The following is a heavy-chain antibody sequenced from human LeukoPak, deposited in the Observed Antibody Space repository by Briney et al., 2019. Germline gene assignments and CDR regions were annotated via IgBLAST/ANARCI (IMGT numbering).Heavy chain of an antibody. D-gene: IGHD6-19*01. J-gene: IGHJ4*02. Sequence: GGSLRLSCAASGFTFSSYAMYWVRQAPGKGLEWVSGIFGSGGSTHYADSVKGRFTISRDNSKNTVYLQMNSLRAEDTAVYYCAKTTTGYSSGRFTGWPVDYWGQGTLVTVSS. CDR2: IFGSGGST. CDR3: AKTTTGYSSGRFTGWPVDY. V-gene: IGHV3-23*01. CDR1: GFTFSSYA.